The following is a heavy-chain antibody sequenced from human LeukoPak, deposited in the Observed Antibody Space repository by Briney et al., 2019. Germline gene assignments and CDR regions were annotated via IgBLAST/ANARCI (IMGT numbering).Heavy chain of an antibody. Sequence: GGSLRLSCAASGFTFSSYSMNWVRQAPGKGLEWVSSISSSSSYIYYADSVKGRFTISRDNAKNSLYLQMNSLRAEDTAVYYCARACCSSTSCPFQHWGQGTLVTVSS. CDR2: ISSSSSYI. V-gene: IGHV3-21*01. J-gene: IGHJ1*01. CDR3: ARACCSSTSCPFQH. CDR1: GFTFSSYS. D-gene: IGHD2-2*01.